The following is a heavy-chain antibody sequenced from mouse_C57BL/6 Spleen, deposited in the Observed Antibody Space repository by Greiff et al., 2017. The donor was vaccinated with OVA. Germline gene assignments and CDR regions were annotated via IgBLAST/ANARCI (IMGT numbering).Heavy chain of an antibody. D-gene: IGHD2-4*01. CDR3: ARWYYDYDGPPYAMDY. CDR1: GYSFTGYY. V-gene: IGHV1-42*01. Sequence: EVQLQQSGPELVKPGASVKISCKASGYSFTGYYMNWVKQSPEKSLEWIGEINPSTGGTTYNQKFKAKATLTVDKSSSTAYMQLKSLTSEDSAVYYCARWYYDYDGPPYAMDYWGQGTSVTVSS. J-gene: IGHJ4*01. CDR2: INPSTGGT.